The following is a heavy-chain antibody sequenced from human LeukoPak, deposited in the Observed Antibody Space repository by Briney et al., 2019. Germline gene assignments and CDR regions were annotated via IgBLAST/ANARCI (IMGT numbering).Heavy chain of an antibody. V-gene: IGHV1-69*01. D-gene: IGHD5-24*01. Sequence: SVKVSCKASGGTFSSYAISWVRQAPGQGLEWMGGIIPIFGTANYAQKFQGRVTITADESTSTAYMELSSLRSEDAAVYYCARGVADGYNPSVRFDPWGQGTLVTVSS. CDR3: ARGVADGYNPSVRFDP. J-gene: IGHJ5*02. CDR1: GGTFSSYA. CDR2: IIPIFGTA.